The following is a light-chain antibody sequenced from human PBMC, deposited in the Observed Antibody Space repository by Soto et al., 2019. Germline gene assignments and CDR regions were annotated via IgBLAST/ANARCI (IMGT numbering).Light chain of an antibody. J-gene: IGLJ1*01. V-gene: IGLV3-21*02. CDR3: QVWDSSTDDLYV. Sequence: SYELTQPPSVSVAPGQTAIVTCDGNNIGSNSVHWYQQKPGRAPVLVVYADSDRPPGVPERFSGSNSGNTATLTISRVEAGDEADYYCQVWDSSTDDLYVFGPGTKV. CDR2: ADS. CDR1: NIGSNS.